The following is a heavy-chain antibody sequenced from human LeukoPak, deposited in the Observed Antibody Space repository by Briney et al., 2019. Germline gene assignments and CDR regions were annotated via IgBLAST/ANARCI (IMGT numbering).Heavy chain of an antibody. D-gene: IGHD1-26*01. CDR3: ATEYYGSFNF. CDR2: ITRNTAGGTS. Sequence: GGSLRLSCAASGFTFSTYAMGGVRQAPGKGLEWVGRITRNTAGGTSEYAAPVKGRFTLSRDDSKNTLYLQMSSLIIEDTAVYVCATEYYGSFNFWGQGTLVTVSS. CDR1: GFTFSTYA. J-gene: IGHJ4*02. V-gene: IGHV3-15*01.